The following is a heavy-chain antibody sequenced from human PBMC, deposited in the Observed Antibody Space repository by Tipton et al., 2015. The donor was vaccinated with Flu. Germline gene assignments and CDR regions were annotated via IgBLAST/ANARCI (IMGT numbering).Heavy chain of an antibody. CDR3: ARVRVGPDPYYYGMDV. CDR1: GGTFSSYA. J-gene: IGHJ6*02. V-gene: IGHV1-2*02. CDR2: INPNSGGT. D-gene: IGHD1-26*01. Sequence: QVQLVQSGAEVKKPGSSVKVSCKASGGTFSSYAISWVRQAPGQGLEWMGWINPNSGGTNYAQKFQGRVTMTRDTSISTAYMELSRLRSDDTAVYYCARVRVGPDPYYYGMDVWGQGTTVTVSS.